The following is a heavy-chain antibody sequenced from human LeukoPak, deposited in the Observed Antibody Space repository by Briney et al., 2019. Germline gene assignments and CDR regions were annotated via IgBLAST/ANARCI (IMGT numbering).Heavy chain of an antibody. V-gene: IGHV3-7*03. CDR2: IREDESEK. CDR1: GFTFSSYG. J-gene: IGHJ4*02. Sequence: PGGSLRLSCAASGFTFSSYGMDWVRQAPGKGLEWVANIREDESEKNYVDSVKGRFTISRGNAWNSLYLQMNSLRAEDTAVYYCAKALSGTVRGVSDYWGQGTLVTVSS. D-gene: IGHD3-10*01. CDR3: AKALSGTVRGVSDY.